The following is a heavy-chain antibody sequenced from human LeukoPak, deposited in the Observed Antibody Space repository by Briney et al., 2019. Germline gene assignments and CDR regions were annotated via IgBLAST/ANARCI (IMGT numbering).Heavy chain of an antibody. CDR1: GFTFSSYG. CDR2: ISSDGSNK. CDR3: ARDEEYSSSPPIDY. D-gene: IGHD6-13*01. J-gene: IGHJ4*02. Sequence: PGRSLRLSCAASGFTFSSYGMHWVRQAPGKGLEWMAVISSDGSNKYYVDSVKGRFTVSRDNSKNTLYLQMNSLRPEDTAVYYCARDEEYSSSPPIDYWGQGTLVTVSS. V-gene: IGHV3-30*03.